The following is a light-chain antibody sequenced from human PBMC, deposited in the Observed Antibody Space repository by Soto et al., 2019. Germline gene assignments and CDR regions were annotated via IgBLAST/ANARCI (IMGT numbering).Light chain of an antibody. CDR3: LQVANFPRT. Sequence: DIQMTQSPSSVSASVGDTVTITCRASQDINSRLAWFQQQPGRPPKYVIQAATMLQSGFPSRFAGSGSGRDFTLTIHTLQPEDSATYYCLQVANFPRTVGQGTKVDSK. J-gene: IGKJ1*01. CDR2: AAT. CDR1: QDINSR. V-gene: IGKV1-12*01.